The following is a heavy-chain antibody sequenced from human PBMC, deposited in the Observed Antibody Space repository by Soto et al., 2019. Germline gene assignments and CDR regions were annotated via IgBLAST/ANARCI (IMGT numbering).Heavy chain of an antibody. V-gene: IGHV3-23*01. D-gene: IGHD3-16*01. CDR3: AKGGVQYDRDYFYGMDV. CDR1: GFTFSDDA. Sequence: EVQLLESGGDLVQPGGSLRLSCAASGFTFSDDAMSWVRQAPGKGLEWVSAMSGSGDSTYYADSVKGRFTISRDNSKNTLYLQMYSLRAEDTAVYYCAKGGVQYDRDYFYGMDVWGQGTTVTVSS. J-gene: IGHJ6*02. CDR2: MSGSGDST.